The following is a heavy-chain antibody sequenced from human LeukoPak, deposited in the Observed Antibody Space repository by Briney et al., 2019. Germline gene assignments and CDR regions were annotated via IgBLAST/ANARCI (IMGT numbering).Heavy chain of an antibody. D-gene: IGHD5-24*01. CDR1: GGSFSGYY. CDR3: ARESLKDERAFDY. CDR2: IYYSGST. Sequence: SETLSLTCAVYGGSFSGYYWSWIRQHPGKGLEWIGYIYYSGSTYYNPSLKSRVTISVDTSKNQFSLKLSSVTAADTAVYYCARESLKDERAFDYWGQGTLVTVSS. V-gene: IGHV4-31*11. J-gene: IGHJ4*02.